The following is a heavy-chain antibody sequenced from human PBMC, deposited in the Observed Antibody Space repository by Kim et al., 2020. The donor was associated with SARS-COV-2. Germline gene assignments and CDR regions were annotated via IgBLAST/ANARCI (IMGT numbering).Heavy chain of an antibody. V-gene: IGHV3-30*18. J-gene: IGHJ4*01. CDR1: GFTFNNYA. D-gene: IGHD3-10*01. CDR3: SKSSAFFWFGIGFISFD. Sequence: GGSLRLSCGASGFTFNNYAMHWVRQAPGKGLEWVAVISYDGSIKYYADSVKGHFTVSRDWSNNTPYLHMRSLRPEDTALSYCSKSSAFFWFGIGFISFD. CDR2: ISYDGSIK.